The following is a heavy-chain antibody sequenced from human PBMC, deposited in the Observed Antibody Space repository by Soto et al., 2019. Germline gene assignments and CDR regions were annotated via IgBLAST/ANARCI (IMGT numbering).Heavy chain of an antibody. CDR1: GFTFSSYG. D-gene: IGHD6-19*01. Sequence: QVQLVESGGGVVQPGRSLRLSCAASGFTFSSYGMHWVRQAPGKGLEWVAVISYDGSNKYYADSVKGRFTVSRDNSKNTLYLQRNSLRAEDTAVDYCAKDNEQWDASGMDVWGQGTTVTVSS. CDR3: AKDNEQWDASGMDV. V-gene: IGHV3-30*18. CDR2: ISYDGSNK. J-gene: IGHJ6*02.